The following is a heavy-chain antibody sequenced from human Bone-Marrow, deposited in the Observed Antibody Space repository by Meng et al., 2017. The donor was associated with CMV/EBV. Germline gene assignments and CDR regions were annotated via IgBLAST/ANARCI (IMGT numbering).Heavy chain of an antibody. D-gene: IGHD1-1*01. CDR2: IYYSANI. V-gene: IGHV4-61*01. CDR1: GASVDTGSYY. J-gene: IGHJ5*02. CDR3: ARDVQLEPGWFDP. Sequence: SETLSLTCTVSGASVDTGSYYWSWIRQTPGKGLEWIGYIYYSANIDSNPSLGSRVTISRDTSKNQFSLKLSSVTAADTAVYYCARDVQLEPGWFDPWGQGTLVTVSS.